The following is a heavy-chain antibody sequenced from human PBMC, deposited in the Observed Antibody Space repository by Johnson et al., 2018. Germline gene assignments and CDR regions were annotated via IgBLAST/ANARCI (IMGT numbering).Heavy chain of an antibody. Sequence: VRLGESGGGLVQPGGSLRLSCAASGFTFSNDAMSWVRQAPGKGLEWVSAISGSGGSPYYADYVKGRVTISRDNSKNTLYLQMNSLRAEDTAVYYCAKDFMTTAAEYFQHWGQGTLVTVSS. J-gene: IGHJ1*01. CDR2: ISGSGGSP. CDR3: AKDFMTTAAEYFQH. D-gene: IGHD1-14*01. CDR1: GFTFSNDA. V-gene: IGHV3-23*04.